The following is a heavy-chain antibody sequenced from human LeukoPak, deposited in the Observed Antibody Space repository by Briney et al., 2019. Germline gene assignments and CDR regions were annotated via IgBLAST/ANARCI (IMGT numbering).Heavy chain of an antibody. Sequence: GESLRLSCAASGFTFSSYAMHWVRQAPGKGLEWGAVISYDGSNKYYADPVKGRFTISRDNSKNTLYLQMNSLRAEDTAVYYCASWYYYDSSGYSFDYWGQGTLVTVSS. CDR3: ASWYYYDSSGYSFDY. CDR1: GFTFSSYA. V-gene: IGHV3-30-3*01. CDR2: ISYDGSNK. J-gene: IGHJ4*02. D-gene: IGHD3-22*01.